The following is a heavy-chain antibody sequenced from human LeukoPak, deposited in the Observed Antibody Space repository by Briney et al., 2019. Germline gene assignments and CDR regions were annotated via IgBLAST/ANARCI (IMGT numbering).Heavy chain of an antibody. V-gene: IGHV3-21*05. J-gene: IGHJ6*02. CDR3: ARVGVLRFLEWFMDV. Sequence: PGGSLRLSCAASGFTFSSYSMNWVRQAPGKGLEWVSYISSSSSYIYYADSVKGRFTISRDNAKNSLYLQMNSLRAEDTAVYYCARVGVLRFLEWFMDVWGQGTTVTVSS. CDR2: ISSSSSYI. CDR1: GFTFSSYS. D-gene: IGHD3-3*01.